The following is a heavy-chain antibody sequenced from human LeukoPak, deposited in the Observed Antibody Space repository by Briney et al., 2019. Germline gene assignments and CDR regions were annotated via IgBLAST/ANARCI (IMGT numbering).Heavy chain of an antibody. CDR2: IYYSGST. V-gene: IGHV4-59*01. CDR3: AREACGGYCRSGY. D-gene: IGHD2-21*02. CDR1: GDSISNYY. Sequence: SETLSLTCTVSGDSISNYYWSWIRQPPGKGLEWIGYIYYSGSTNYNPSLKSRVAISVDTSKNQFSLKLSSLTAADTAVYYCAREACGGYCRSGYWGQGTLVTVSS. J-gene: IGHJ4*02.